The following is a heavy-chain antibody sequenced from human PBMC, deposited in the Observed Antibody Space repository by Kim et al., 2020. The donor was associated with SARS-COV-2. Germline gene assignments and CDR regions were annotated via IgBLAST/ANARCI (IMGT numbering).Heavy chain of an antibody. D-gene: IGHD5-12*01. J-gene: IGHJ4*02. CDR2: ISSSSSTI. V-gene: IGHV3-48*02. CDR1: GFTFSSYS. Sequence: GGSLRLSCAASGFTFSSYSMNWVRQAPGKGLEWVSYISSSSSTIYYADSVKGRFTISRDNAKNSLYLQMNSLRDEDTAVYYCARVLQLWTSGDGYNYGYWGQGTLVTVSS. CDR3: ARVLQLWTSGDGYNYGY.